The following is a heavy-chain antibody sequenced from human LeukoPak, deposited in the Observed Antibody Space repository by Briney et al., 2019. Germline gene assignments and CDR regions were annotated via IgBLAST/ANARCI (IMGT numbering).Heavy chain of an antibody. CDR2: ISGSGFTT. J-gene: IGHJ6*02. CDR3: AKDRMVTTIEKAAYAMDV. Sequence: GGSLRLSCTASGFTFADYVMTWVRQSPGKGLEWVSSISGSGFTTLHLHSVKGRFTVSRDNSKNTLYLHMYSLRAEDTAEYYCAKDRMVTTIEKAAYAMDVWGQGTTVTVSS. D-gene: IGHD5-12*01. CDR1: GFTFADYV. V-gene: IGHV3-23*01.